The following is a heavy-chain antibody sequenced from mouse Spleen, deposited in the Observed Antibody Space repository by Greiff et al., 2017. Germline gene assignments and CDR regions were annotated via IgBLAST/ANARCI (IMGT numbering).Heavy chain of an antibody. CDR3: ARPGDPLYDGDFAY. V-gene: IGHV1-82*01. CDR1: GYAFSSSW. Sequence: VKLQQSGPELVKPGASVKISCKASGYAFSSSWMNWVKQRPGKGLEWIGRIYPGDGDTNYNGKFKGKATLTADKSSSTAYMQLSSLTSEDSAVYFCARPGDPLYDGDFAYWGQGTLVTVSA. J-gene: IGHJ3*01. CDR2: IYPGDGDT. D-gene: IGHD2-3*01.